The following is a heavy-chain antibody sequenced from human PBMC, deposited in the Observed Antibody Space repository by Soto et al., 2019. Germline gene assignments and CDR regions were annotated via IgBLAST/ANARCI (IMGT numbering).Heavy chain of an antibody. V-gene: IGHV4-34*01. D-gene: IGHD2-2*01. Sequence: SETLSLTCAVYGGSFSGYYWSWIRQPPGKGLEWIGEINHSGSTNYNPSLKSRVTISVDTSKNQFSLKLSSVTAADTAVYYCARGRYCSSTSCPPGGYWGQGTLVTVSS. CDR3: ARGRYCSSTSCPPGGY. CDR1: GGSFSGYY. J-gene: IGHJ4*02. CDR2: INHSGST.